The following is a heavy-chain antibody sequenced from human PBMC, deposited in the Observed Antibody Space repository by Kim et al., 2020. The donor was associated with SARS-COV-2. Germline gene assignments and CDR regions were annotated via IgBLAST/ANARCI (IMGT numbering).Heavy chain of an antibody. V-gene: IGHV3-30-3*01. CDR1: GFMFSTYA. Sequence: GGSLRLSCAASGFMFSTYAMHWVRQAPGKGLEWVAVTSYDGYNKYYADSVKGRFTISRDNSKNTLYLQMNSLRGEDTAVYYCARERITGTNYHYYYGMDVWGQGTTVTVSS. CDR3: ARERITGTNYHYYYGMDV. J-gene: IGHJ6*02. D-gene: IGHD1-7*01. CDR2: TSYDGYNK.